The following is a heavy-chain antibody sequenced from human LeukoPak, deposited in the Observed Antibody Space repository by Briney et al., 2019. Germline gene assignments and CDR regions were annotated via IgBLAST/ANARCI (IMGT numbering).Heavy chain of an antibody. CDR1: GGTFSSYA. Sequence: GASVKVSCKASGGTFSSYAISWVRQAPGRGLEWMGRIIPILGIANYAQKFQGRVTITADKSTSTAYMELSSLRSEDTAVYYCARDVDYNYGDYWGQGTLVTVSS. CDR2: IIPILGIA. J-gene: IGHJ4*02. V-gene: IGHV1-69*04. D-gene: IGHD4-11*01. CDR3: ARDVDYNYGDY.